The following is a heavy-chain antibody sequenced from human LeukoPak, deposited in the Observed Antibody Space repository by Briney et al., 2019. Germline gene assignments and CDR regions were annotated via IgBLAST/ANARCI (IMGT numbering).Heavy chain of an antibody. Sequence: PSETLSLTCTVSGGSFSSSYWSWVRQPPGKGLEWIAYIYYTGSTNYNPSLKGRVTISLDTSKNQFSLKLSSVTAVDTAVYYCARGTSGSYYGVWFDPWGQGTLVTVSS. D-gene: IGHD1-26*01. CDR3: ARGTSGSYYGVWFDP. CDR1: GGSFSSSY. CDR2: IYYTGST. V-gene: IGHV4-59*01. J-gene: IGHJ5*02.